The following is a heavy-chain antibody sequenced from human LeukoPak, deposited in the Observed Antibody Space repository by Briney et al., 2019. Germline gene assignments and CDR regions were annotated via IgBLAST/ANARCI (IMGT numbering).Heavy chain of an antibody. CDR3: ARVAGGKFHLDY. Sequence: GGSLRLSCAASGFAFSTYSMNWVRQAPGKGLEWISSISSTATYIYYADSVKGRFTISRDNTKNSLYLQMNSLRAEDTAVYFCARVAGGKFHLDYWGQGTQVTVSS. V-gene: IGHV3-21*01. D-gene: IGHD6-13*01. CDR1: GFAFSTYS. J-gene: IGHJ4*02. CDR2: ISSTATYI.